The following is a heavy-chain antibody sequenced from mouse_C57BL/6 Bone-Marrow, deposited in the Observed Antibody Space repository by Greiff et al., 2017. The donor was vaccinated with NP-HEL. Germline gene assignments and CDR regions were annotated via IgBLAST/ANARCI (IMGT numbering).Heavy chain of an antibody. D-gene: IGHD2-1*01. Sequence: VQLQQSGPELVKPGASVKISCKASGYTFTDYNMDWVKQSPGKSLEWIGDINPNNGGTIYNQKFKGKATLTVDKSSSTAYMELRSLTSEDTAVYYCAREIYYGKRWYFDVWGTGTTVTVSS. J-gene: IGHJ1*03. CDR3: AREIYYGKRWYFDV. CDR2: INPNNGGT. V-gene: IGHV1-18*01. CDR1: GYTFTDYN.